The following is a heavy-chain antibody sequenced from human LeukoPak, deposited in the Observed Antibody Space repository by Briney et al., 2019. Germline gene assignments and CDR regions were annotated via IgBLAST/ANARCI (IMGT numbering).Heavy chain of an antibody. CDR3: ARDAVTVNSYYFDY. CDR1: GGSVSSGSYY. V-gene: IGHV4-61*01. J-gene: IGHJ4*02. CDR2: IYYSGST. Sequence: SETLSLTCTVSGGSVSSGSYYWSWIRQPPGKGLEWIGNIYYSGSTNYNPSLKSRVTISVDTSKNQFSLKLSSVTAADTAVYYCARDAVTVNSYYFDYWGQGTLVTVSS. D-gene: IGHD4-11*01.